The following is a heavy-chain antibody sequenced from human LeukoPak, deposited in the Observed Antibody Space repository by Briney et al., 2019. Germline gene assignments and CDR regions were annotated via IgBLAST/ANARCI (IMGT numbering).Heavy chain of an antibody. Sequence: GGSLRLSCAASGFTFNSYAVSWVRQAPGKGLEWVSGISGSGGSTYYADSVKGRFTVSRDNSKNTLYMQMNSLRVEDTAVYYCAKDVIKGSPLWVDYFDYWGQGTLVTASS. CDR1: GFTFNSYA. CDR2: ISGSGGST. J-gene: IGHJ4*02. CDR3: AKDVIKGSPLWVDYFDY. V-gene: IGHV3-23*01. D-gene: IGHD5-18*01.